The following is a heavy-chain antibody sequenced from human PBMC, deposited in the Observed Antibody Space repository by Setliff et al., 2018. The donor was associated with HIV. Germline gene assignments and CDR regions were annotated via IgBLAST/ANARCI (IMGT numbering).Heavy chain of an antibody. CDR2: IYPDDSDI. CDR3: ARAAIGYCSGGSCYTTEYFQH. D-gene: IGHD2-15*01. Sequence: GESLKISCKYSGYSATTHWIVWVRQMAGKGLEWMGIIYPDDSDIRYSPSFQGQVTISVDKSINTAYLQWTSLKASDTGMYYCARAAIGYCSGGSCYTTEYFQHWGQGTLVTVSS. J-gene: IGHJ1*01. V-gene: IGHV5-51*01. CDR1: GYSATTHW.